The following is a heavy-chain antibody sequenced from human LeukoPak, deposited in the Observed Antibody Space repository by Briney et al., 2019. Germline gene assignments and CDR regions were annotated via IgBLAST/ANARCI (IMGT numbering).Heavy chain of an antibody. J-gene: IGHJ4*02. V-gene: IGHV3-74*01. CDR1: GFTFSSYW. CDR3: ARDAESSSWSGANFDY. D-gene: IGHD6-13*01. CDR2: INSDGSST. Sequence: PGGSLRLSCAASGFTFSSYWMHWVRQAPGKGLVWVSRINSDGSSTSYADSVKGRFTISRDNAKNTLYLQMNSLRAEDTAVYYYARDAESSSWSGANFDYWGQGTLVTVSS.